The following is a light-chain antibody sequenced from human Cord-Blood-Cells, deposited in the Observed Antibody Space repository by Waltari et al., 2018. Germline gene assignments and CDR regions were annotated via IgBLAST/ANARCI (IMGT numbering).Light chain of an antibody. CDR1: SWHSSYA. Sequence: QLVLTQSPSASASLGASVKLTCTLSSWHSSYAIARHQQQPEKGPRYLMKLNSDGSHSKGDGIPDRFSGSSSGAERYLTISSLQSEDEADYYCQTWGTGILVFGGGTKLTVL. J-gene: IGLJ3*02. V-gene: IGLV4-69*01. CDR2: LNSDGSH. CDR3: QTWGTGILV.